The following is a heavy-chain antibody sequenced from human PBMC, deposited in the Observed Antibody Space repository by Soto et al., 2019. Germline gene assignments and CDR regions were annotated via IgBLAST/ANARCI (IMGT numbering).Heavy chain of an antibody. Sequence: EVQLVESGGGLVKPGGSLRLSCAASGFTFSSYSMNWVRQAPGKGLEWVSSISSSGSTIYYADSVKGRFTISRDNAKNSLYLQMNSLRAEDTAVYYCARDLTTGLVYFDYWGQGTLVTVSS. V-gene: IGHV3-21*04. J-gene: IGHJ4*02. D-gene: IGHD1-1*01. CDR1: GFTFSSYS. CDR2: ISSSGSTI. CDR3: ARDLTTGLVYFDY.